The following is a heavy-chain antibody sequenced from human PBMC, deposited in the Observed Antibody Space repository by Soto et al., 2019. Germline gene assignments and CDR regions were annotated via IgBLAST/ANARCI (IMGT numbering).Heavy chain of an antibody. Sequence: ASVKVSCKASGGTFSSYAISWVRQAPGQGLEWMGGIIPIFGTANYAQKFQGRVTITADESTSTAYMELSSLRSEDTAVYYCARSDSSGYYYRSSSPYGMDVWGQGTTVTVSS. CDR2: IIPIFGTA. V-gene: IGHV1-69*13. J-gene: IGHJ6*02. CDR1: GGTFSSYA. D-gene: IGHD3-22*01. CDR3: ARSDSSGYYYRSSSPYGMDV.